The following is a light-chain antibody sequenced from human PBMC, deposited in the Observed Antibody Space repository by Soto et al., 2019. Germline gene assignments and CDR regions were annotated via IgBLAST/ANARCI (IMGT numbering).Light chain of an antibody. J-gene: IGKJ4*01. CDR1: EGISNY. V-gene: IGKV1-27*01. Sequence: DIQMTQSPSSLSASVGDRVTITCRASEGISNYLAWYQQKPGKDPKLLIYAASTLQSGVPSRFSRSGSGTDFTLTISSLQPEDVATYYCQKYDSALTFGGGTKVEIK. CDR2: AAS. CDR3: QKYDSALT.